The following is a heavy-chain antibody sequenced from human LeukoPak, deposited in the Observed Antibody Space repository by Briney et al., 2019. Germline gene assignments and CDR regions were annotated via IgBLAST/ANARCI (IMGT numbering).Heavy chain of an antibody. V-gene: IGHV3-30*18. J-gene: IGHJ3*02. Sequence: GGSLRLSCAASGFVFRENDMNWVRQAPGKGLEWVAVISYDGSNKYYADSVKGRFTISRDNSKNTLYLQMNSLRAEDTAVYYCAKDHRLGDGYNYVDDAFDIWGQGTMVTVSS. D-gene: IGHD5-24*01. CDR3: AKDHRLGDGYNYVDDAFDI. CDR1: GFVFREND. CDR2: ISYDGSNK.